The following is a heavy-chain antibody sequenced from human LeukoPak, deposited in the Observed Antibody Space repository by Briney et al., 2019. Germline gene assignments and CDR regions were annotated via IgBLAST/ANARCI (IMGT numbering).Heavy chain of an antibody. CDR1: GYTLTELS. Sequence: ASVKVSCKVSGYTLTELSMHWVRQAPGKGLEWMGGFDPEDGETIYAQKFQGRVTMTEDTSTDTAYMELSSLRSEDTAVYYCETVPSDRGYYFPFDYWGQGTLVTVSS. CDR2: FDPEDGET. D-gene: IGHD3-22*01. CDR3: ETVPSDRGYYFPFDY. V-gene: IGHV1-24*01. J-gene: IGHJ4*02.